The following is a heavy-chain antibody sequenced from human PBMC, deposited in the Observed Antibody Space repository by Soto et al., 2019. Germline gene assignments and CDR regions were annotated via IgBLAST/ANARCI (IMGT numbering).Heavy chain of an antibody. CDR3: AREYCSSTSCLNWFDP. V-gene: IGHV3-48*01. J-gene: IGHJ5*02. Sequence: PGGSLRLSCAASGFTFSSYSMNWVRQAPGKGLQWISYISSSSNTIYYADSVKGRFTISRDNAKNSLYLQMNSLRAEDTAVYYCAREYCSSTSCLNWFDPWGQGTLVTVSS. CDR1: GFTFSSYS. CDR2: ISSSSNTI. D-gene: IGHD2-2*01.